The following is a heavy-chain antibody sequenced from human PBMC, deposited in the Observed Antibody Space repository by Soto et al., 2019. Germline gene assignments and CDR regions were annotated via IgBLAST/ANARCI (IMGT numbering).Heavy chain of an antibody. CDR2: SSAYNGNT. V-gene: IGHV1-18*01. D-gene: IGHD3-3*01. J-gene: IGHJ6*02. CDR3: ARESGDDFWSGYSVRYYGMDV. CDR1: GYTFTSYG. Sequence: QVQLVQSGAEVKKPGASVKVSCKASGYTFTSYGISWVRQAPGQGLEWMGWSSAYNGNTNYAQKLQGRVTMTTDTSTSTAYMELRSLRSDDTAVYYCARESGDDFWSGYSVRYYGMDVWGQGTTVTVSS.